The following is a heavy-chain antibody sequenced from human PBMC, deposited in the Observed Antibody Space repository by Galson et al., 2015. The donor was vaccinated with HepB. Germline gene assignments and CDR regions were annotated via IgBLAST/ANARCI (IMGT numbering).Heavy chain of an antibody. CDR1: GFNVSTSY. CDR3: AREPWAGYAFDP. D-gene: IGHD5-12*01. V-gene: IGHV3-66*01. J-gene: IGHJ5*02. CDR2: IFSAGGT. Sequence: SLRLSCAASGFNVSTSYISWVRQAPGKGLEWVSVIFSAGGTYYADSVKGRFTVSRDKSKSTVYLQMNSLGAEDTAVYYCAREPWAGYAFDPWGQGTLVTVSS.